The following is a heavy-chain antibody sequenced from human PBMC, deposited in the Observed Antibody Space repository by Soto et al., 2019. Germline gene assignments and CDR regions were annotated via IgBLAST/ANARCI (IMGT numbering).Heavy chain of an antibody. D-gene: IGHD2-8*02. J-gene: IGHJ5*02. CDR3: ARQASYWHGGGGWIDP. CDR1: GFTFSAYD. Sequence: EVQLVESGGGLVQPGGSLRLSCAASGFTFSAYDMHWVRQATGKGLEWVSAIGTQHDTYYPESVKGRFTISRENAKKSLYLQMNRLRAGDPAVYYCARQASYWHGGGGWIDPWGQGTLVTVSS. CDR2: IGTQHDT. V-gene: IGHV3-13*01.